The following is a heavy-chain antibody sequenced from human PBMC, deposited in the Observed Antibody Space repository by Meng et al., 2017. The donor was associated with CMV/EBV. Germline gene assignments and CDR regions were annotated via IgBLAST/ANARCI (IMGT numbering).Heavy chain of an antibody. V-gene: IGHV3-74*01. J-gene: IGHJ4*02. D-gene: IGHD1/OR15-1a*01. Sequence: GESLKISCAASGFTFSSYWMHWVRQAPGKGLVWVSRINSDGSSTSYADSVKGRFTISRDNAKNTLYLQMNSLRAEDTAMYYCAREFTGTPWAIDYWGQGTLVTVSS. CDR2: INSDGSST. CDR3: AREFTGTPWAIDY. CDR1: GFTFSSYW.